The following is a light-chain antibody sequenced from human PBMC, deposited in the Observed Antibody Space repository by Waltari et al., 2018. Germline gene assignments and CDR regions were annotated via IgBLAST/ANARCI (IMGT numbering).Light chain of an antibody. CDR2: LGS. J-gene: IGKJ4*01. Sequence: DIVMTQTPLSLPVTPGEPASISCRSSQSLLHSNGYTYLFWYLQKPGQSPQLLIYLGSNRATGVPDRFRGSGSGTDLTLKISRVEAEDVGVYDGVKDIQLPLTCGGGTKVEIK. V-gene: IGKV2-28*01. CDR3: VKDIQLPLT. CDR1: QSLLHSNGYTY.